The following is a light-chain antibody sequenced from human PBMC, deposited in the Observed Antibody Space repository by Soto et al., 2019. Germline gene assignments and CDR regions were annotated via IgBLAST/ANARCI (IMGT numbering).Light chain of an antibody. J-gene: IGLJ2*01. Sequence: QTVVTQEPSFSVSPGGTVTLTCGLSSGSVSTSYYPSWYQQTPGQAPRTLIYRTNTRSSGVPDRFSGSILGNKAALTITGAQADDESDYYCVLYIGSGILFGGGTKLTVL. CDR1: SGSVSTSYY. CDR2: RTN. V-gene: IGLV8-61*01. CDR3: VLYIGSGIL.